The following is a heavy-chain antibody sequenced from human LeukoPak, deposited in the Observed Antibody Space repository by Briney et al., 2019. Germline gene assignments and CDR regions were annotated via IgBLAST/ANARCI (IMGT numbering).Heavy chain of an antibody. CDR2: INHSGST. J-gene: IGHJ5*02. Sequence: SETLSLTCAVYGGSFSGYYWSWIRQPPGKGLEWIGEINHSGSTNYNPSLKSRVTISVDTPKNQFSLKLSSVTAADTAVYYCASAPYLYAPWGQGTLVTVSS. V-gene: IGHV4-34*01. CDR3: ASAPYLYAP. CDR1: GGSFSGYY. D-gene: IGHD2-8*01.